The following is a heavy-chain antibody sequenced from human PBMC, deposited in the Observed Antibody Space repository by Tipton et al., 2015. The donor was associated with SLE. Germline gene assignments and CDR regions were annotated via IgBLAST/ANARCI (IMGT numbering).Heavy chain of an antibody. CDR3: AREIRFLEWLSYYYYMDV. V-gene: IGHV4-59*12. Sequence: TLSLTCTVSGVSISSYYWSWIRQPPGKGLEWIGYIYYSGSTYYNPSLKSRVTISVDTSKNQFSLKLSSVTAADTAVYYCAREIRFLEWLSYYYYMDVWGKGTTVTVSS. J-gene: IGHJ6*03. CDR1: GVSISSYY. D-gene: IGHD3-3*01. CDR2: IYYSGST.